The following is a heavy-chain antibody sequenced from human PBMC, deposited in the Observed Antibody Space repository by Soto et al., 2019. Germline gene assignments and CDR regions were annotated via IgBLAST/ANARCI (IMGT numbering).Heavy chain of an antibody. CDR3: ARDHSSSGLWFDP. CDR2: IYYSGST. J-gene: IGHJ5*02. V-gene: IGHV4-31*03. CDR1: GGSISSGGYY. D-gene: IGHD6-6*01. Sequence: LSLTCTVSGGSISSGGYYWSWIRQHPGKGLEWIGYIYYSGSTYYNPSLKSRVTISVDTSKNQFSLKLSSVTAADTAVYYCARDHSSSGLWFDPWGQGTLVTVSS.